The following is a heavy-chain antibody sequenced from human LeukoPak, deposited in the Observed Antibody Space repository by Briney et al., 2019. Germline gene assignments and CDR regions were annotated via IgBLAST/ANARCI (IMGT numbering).Heavy chain of an antibody. CDR1: GGSISSSNDC. CDR2: IYYSGST. Sequence: PSETLSLTCTVSGGSISSSNDCWDWIRQPPGKGLEWIGKIYYSGSTYCNPSLKSRVTISVDTSKNQFSLKLSSVTAADTAVYFCAREILGGLRDYWGQGALVTVSS. V-gene: IGHV4-39*02. J-gene: IGHJ4*02. D-gene: IGHD5/OR15-5a*01. CDR3: AREILGGLRDY.